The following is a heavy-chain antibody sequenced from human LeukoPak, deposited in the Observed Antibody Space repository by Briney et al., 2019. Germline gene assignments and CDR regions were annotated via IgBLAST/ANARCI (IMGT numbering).Heavy chain of an antibody. CDR1: GGSISSYY. CDR3: ARLGGATSPFGY. J-gene: IGHJ4*02. D-gene: IGHD1-26*01. Sequence: SETLSLTCTVSGGSISSYYWSWIRQPPGKGLEWIGYIYYSGSTNYNPSLKSRVTISVDTSKNQFSLNLSSVTAADTAIYYCARLGGATSPFGYWGQGTLVTVSS. CDR2: IYYSGST. V-gene: IGHV4-59*08.